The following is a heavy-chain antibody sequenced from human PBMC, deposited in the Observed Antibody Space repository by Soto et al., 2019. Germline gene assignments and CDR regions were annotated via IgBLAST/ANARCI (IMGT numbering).Heavy chain of an antibody. CDR3: AMAGNYRYVDA. J-gene: IGHJ4*02. Sequence: SETLSLTCHVSGGTVSSGGYYWSWIRQPPGKGLEWIGYISSGGSANYNPSLKSRVTISVDTSKNQFSLKLTSVTAADTAVYYCAMAGNYRYVDAWGQGTLVTVSS. V-gene: IGHV4-61*08. D-gene: IGHD1-7*01. CDR1: GGTVSSGGYY. CDR2: ISSGGSA.